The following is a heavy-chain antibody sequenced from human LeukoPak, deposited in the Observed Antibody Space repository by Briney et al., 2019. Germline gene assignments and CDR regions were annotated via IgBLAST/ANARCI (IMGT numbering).Heavy chain of an antibody. J-gene: IGHJ4*02. CDR1: GFTFSSYW. Sequence: GGSLRLSCAASGFTFSSYWMHWVRQAPGKGLEWVSTISSSGDSTYYADSVKGRFTISRDNAKNSLYLQMNSLRAEDTAFYHCVRDRSYGAFDYWGQGTLVTVSS. CDR2: ISSSGDST. D-gene: IGHD5-18*01. CDR3: VRDRSYGAFDY. V-gene: IGHV3-21*04.